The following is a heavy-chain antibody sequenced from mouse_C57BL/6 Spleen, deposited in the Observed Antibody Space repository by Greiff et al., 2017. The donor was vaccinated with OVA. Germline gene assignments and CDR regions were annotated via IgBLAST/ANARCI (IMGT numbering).Heavy chain of an antibody. V-gene: IGHV1-82*01. D-gene: IGHD1-1*02. CDR1: GYAFSSSW. J-gene: IGHJ2*01. CDR3: ARWSFDY. Sequence: VKLQQSGPELVKPGASVKISCKASGYAFSSSWMNWVKQRPGKGLEWIGRIYPGDGDTNYNGKFKGKATLTADKSSSTAYMQLSSLTSEDSAVYFCARWSFDYWGQGTTLTVSS. CDR2: IYPGDGDT.